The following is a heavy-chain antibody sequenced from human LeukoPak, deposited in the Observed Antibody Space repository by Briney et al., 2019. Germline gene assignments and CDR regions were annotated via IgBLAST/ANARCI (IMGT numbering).Heavy chain of an antibody. D-gene: IGHD3-3*01. CDR2: TYYKSQWYY. CDR3: ARAEVFGVDRRTQKVNWFDP. CDR1: GDSVSTNSAA. V-gene: IGHV6-1*01. Sequence: SQTLSLTCVISGDSVSTNSAAWTWIRQSPSRGLEWLGRTYYKSQWYYDYPESLKSRITINPDTSKNQFSLKLSSVTAADTAVYYCARAEVFGVDRRTQKVNWFDPWGQGTLVTVSS. J-gene: IGHJ5*02.